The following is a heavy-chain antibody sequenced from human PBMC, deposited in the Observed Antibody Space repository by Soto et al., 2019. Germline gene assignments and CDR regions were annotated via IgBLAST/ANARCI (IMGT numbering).Heavy chain of an antibody. CDR1: GFSFSSDW. CDR3: SRAMTRGDSTTWPLDY. V-gene: IGHV3-7*01. CDR2: IKQDGSEQ. J-gene: IGHJ4*02. Sequence: EVQLVESGGGSVQPGGSLRLSCAASGFSFSSDWMSWVRQAPGKGLEWVANIKQDGSEQYYVDSVKGRFTISRDNAKNSLYLQMSRLTADDTAVYYCSRAMTRGDSTTWPLDYWVQGTLVTVSS. D-gene: IGHD6-13*01.